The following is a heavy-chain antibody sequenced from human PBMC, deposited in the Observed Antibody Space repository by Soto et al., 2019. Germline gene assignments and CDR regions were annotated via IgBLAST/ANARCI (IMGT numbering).Heavy chain of an antibody. J-gene: IGHJ4*02. V-gene: IGHV1-69*01. CDR1: GGTFSSYA. CDR2: IIPIFGTA. Sequence: QVQLVQSGAEVKKPGSSVKVSCKASGGTFSSYAISWVRQAPGQGLEWMGGIIPIFGTANYAQKFQGRVTIPADESTSTAYMELRSLRSEDTAVYYCAREHGDYATSHYFDYWGQGTLVTVSS. CDR3: AREHGDYATSHYFDY. D-gene: IGHD4-17*01.